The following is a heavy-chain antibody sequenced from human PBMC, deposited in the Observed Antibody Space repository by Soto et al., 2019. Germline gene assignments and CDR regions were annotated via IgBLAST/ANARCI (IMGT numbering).Heavy chain of an antibody. CDR2: IKSKTDGGTT. CDR1: GFTFSNAW. CDR3: TTETLSSITYYDFWSGRYGMDV. J-gene: IGHJ6*02. D-gene: IGHD3-3*01. Sequence: PGGSLRLSCAASGFTFSNAWMNWVRQAPGKGLEWVGRIKSKTDGGTTDYAAPVKGRFTISRDDSKNTLYLQMNSLKTEDTAVYYCTTETLSSITYYDFWSGRYGMDVWGQGTTVTVSS. V-gene: IGHV3-15*07.